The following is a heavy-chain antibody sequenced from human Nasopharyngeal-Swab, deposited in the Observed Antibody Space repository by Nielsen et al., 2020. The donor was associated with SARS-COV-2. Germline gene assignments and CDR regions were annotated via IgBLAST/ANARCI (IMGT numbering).Heavy chain of an antibody. CDR3: ARLGTESYHYYSLDV. CDR2: ISSSSNYI. CDR1: GFTFNMYS. V-gene: IGHV3-21*01. J-gene: IGHJ6*02. D-gene: IGHD1-1*01. Sequence: GESLKISCVTSGFTFNMYSMRWVRQAPGKGLEWVASISSSSNYIYYGDSVKGRFTISRDNTRKSLYLEMNSLRVEDTAVYYCARLGTESYHYYSLDVWGQGTTVTVSS.